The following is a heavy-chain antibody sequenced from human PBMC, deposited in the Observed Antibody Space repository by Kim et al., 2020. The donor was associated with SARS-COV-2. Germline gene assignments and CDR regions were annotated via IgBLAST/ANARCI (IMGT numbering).Heavy chain of an antibody. CDR1: GFTFRSYA. CDR3: AKISGSSWGWDY. D-gene: IGHD6-13*01. V-gene: IGHV3-23*01. J-gene: IGHJ4*02. Sequence: LSLTCAASGFTFRSYAMSWVRQAPGKGLEWVSAISGSGGSTYYADSVKGRFTISRDNSKNTLYLQMNSLRAEDTAVYYCAKISGSSWGWDYWGQGTLVTVSS. CDR2: ISGSGGST.